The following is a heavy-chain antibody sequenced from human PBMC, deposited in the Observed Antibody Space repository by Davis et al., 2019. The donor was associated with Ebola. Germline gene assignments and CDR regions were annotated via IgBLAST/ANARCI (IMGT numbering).Heavy chain of an antibody. CDR3: TTTTVTTDY. J-gene: IGHJ4*02. V-gene: IGHV3-33*01. CDR1: GFTFSSYG. CDR2: IWYDGSNK. D-gene: IGHD4-17*01. Sequence: GESLKISCAASGFTFSSYGMHWVRQAPGKGLEWVAVIWYDGSNKYYADSVKGRFTISRDDSKNTAYLQMNSLKTEDTAVYYCTTTTVTTDYWGQGTLVTVSS.